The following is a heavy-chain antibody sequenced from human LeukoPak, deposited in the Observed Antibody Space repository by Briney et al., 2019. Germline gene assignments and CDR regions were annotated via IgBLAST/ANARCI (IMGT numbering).Heavy chain of an antibody. D-gene: IGHD3-10*01. CDR1: GYTFTSYD. Sequence: ASVKVSCKASGYTFTSYDINWVRQATGQGLEWMGWMNPNSGNTGYAQKFQGRVTMTRNTSISSAYMELSSLRSEDTAVYYCARAVYYGSGSKPDYWGQGTLVTVSS. V-gene: IGHV1-8*01. CDR3: ARAVYYGSGSKPDY. CDR2: MNPNSGNT. J-gene: IGHJ4*02.